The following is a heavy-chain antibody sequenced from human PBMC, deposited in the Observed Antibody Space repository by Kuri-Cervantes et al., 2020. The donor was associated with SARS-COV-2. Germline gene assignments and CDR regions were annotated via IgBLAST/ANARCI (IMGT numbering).Heavy chain of an antibody. CDR1: GFTFNNYA. D-gene: IGHD2-15*01. CDR3: ARSFRYCSGGSCYDYYYGMDV. V-gene: IGHV3-30*14. Sequence: GESLKISCAASGFTFNNYAMHWVRQTPGEGLEWVAITSYDGTSKYYADSVKGRFTISRDNSKNTLYLQMNSLRAEDTAVYYCARSFRYCSGGSCYDYYYGMDVWGQGTTVTVSS. CDR2: TSYDGTSK. J-gene: IGHJ6*02.